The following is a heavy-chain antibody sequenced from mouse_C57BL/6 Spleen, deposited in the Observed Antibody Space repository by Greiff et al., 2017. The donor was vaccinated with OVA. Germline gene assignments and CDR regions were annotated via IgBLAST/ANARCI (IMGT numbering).Heavy chain of an antibody. CDR1: GYTFTGYW. CDR2: ILPGSGST. Sequence: QVQLKQSGAELMKPGASVTLSCKATGYTFTGYWIQWVKQRPGHGLEWIGEILPGSGSTNYNEKFKGKATFTADTSTNTAYMQLSRLTAEDAAIYYCGRCGTGNAYWGQGTLVAVSA. D-gene: IGHD4-1*01. J-gene: IGHJ3*01. V-gene: IGHV1-9*01. CDR3: GRCGTGNAY.